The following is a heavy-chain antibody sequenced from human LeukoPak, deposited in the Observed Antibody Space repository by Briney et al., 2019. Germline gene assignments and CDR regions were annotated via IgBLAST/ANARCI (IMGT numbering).Heavy chain of an antibody. CDR2: INPNSGGT. CDR3: ARAQNYYDQTFDY. J-gene: IGHJ4*02. D-gene: IGHD3-22*01. V-gene: IGHV1-2*06. Sequence: ASVKVSCKVSGYTLTELSMHWVRQAPGQGLEWMGRINPNSGGTNYAQKFQGRVTMTRDTSISTAYMELSRLSSDDTAVYYCARAQNYYDQTFDYWGQGTLVTVSP. CDR1: GYTLTELS.